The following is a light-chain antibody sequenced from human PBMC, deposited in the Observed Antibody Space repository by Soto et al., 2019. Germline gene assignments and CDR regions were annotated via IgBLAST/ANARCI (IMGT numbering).Light chain of an antibody. V-gene: IGKV4-1*01. J-gene: IGKJ4*01. CDR3: QQYSSTPLP. CDR1: QSVLYSSNNKNY. Sequence: DIVMTQSPDSLAVSLGERATINCKSSQSVLYSSNNKNYLVWYQQKPGQPPKLLLYWASTRESGVADRLSGSGSVTDFTITISSLQDEDVAVYYCQQYSSTPLPFGGRTKVESK. CDR2: WAS.